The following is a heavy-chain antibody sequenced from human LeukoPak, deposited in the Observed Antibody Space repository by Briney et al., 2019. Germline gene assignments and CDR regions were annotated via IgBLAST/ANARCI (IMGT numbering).Heavy chain of an antibody. CDR1: GGSISSSSYY. J-gene: IGHJ4*02. D-gene: IGHD3-22*01. CDR3: ANTGYYYDSSGYRDY. Sequence: SETLSLTCTVSGGSISSSSYYWGWIRQPPGKGLEWIGSIYYSGSTYYNPSLKSRVTISVDTSKNQFSLKLSSVTAADTAVYYCANTGYYYDSSGYRDYWGQGTLVTVSS. V-gene: IGHV4-39*07. CDR2: IYYSGST.